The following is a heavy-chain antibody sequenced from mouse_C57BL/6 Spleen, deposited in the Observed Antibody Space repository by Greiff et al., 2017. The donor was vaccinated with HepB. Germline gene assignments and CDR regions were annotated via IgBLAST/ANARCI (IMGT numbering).Heavy chain of an antibody. Sequence: DVKLQESGPELVKPGASVKISCKASGYSFTGYYMNWVKQSPEKSLEWIGEINPSTGGTTYNQKFKAKATLTVDKSSSTAYMQLKSLTSEDSAVYYCARGSSYFDYWGQGTTLTVSS. J-gene: IGHJ2*01. CDR3: ARGSSYFDY. CDR2: INPSTGGT. D-gene: IGHD1-1*01. V-gene: IGHV1-42*01. CDR1: GYSFTGYY.